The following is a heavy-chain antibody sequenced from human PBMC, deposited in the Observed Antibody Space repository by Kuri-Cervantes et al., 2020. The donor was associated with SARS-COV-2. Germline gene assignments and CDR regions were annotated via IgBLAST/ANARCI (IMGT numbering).Heavy chain of an antibody. J-gene: IGHJ4*02. D-gene: IGHD1-1*01. CDR2: IYYSGST. V-gene: IGHV4-39*07. CDR3: ARVNDYYFDY. Sequence: SETLSLTCTVSGGSISSSSYYWGWIRQPPGKGLEWIGSIYYSGSTYYNPSLKSRVTISVDTSKNQFSLKLSSVTAADTAVYYCARVNDYYFDYWGQGTLVTDSS. CDR1: GGSISSSSYY.